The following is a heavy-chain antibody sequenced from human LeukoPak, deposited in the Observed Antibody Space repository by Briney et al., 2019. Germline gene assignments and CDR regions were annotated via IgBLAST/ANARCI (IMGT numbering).Heavy chain of an antibody. Sequence: GGSLRLSCAASGFPFSIYWMTWVRQAPGKGLEGVANIKPDGSEKYYVDSAKGRFTISRDNAKNSLYLQMNSLRAEDTAVYYCVRGSSGTVVRGVSWAWFDPWGQGTLVSVSS. CDR1: GFPFSIYW. D-gene: IGHD3-10*01. CDR2: IKPDGSEK. J-gene: IGHJ5*02. CDR3: VRGSSGTVVRGVSWAWFDP. V-gene: IGHV3-7*05.